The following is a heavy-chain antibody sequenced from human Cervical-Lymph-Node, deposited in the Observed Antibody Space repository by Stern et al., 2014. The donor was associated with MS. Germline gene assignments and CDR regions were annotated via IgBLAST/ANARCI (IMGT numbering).Heavy chain of an antibody. CDR1: GFTFSSYG. D-gene: IGHD4-11*01. Sequence: MQLVESGGGVVQPGRSLRLSCAASGFTFSSYGMHWVRQAPGKGLEWVAVISYDGSNKYYADSVKGRFTISRDNSKNTLYLQMNSLRAEDTAVYYCAKGQTTVTTPDYWGQETLVTVSS. CDR2: ISYDGSNK. J-gene: IGHJ4*02. V-gene: IGHV3-30*18. CDR3: AKGQTTVTTPDY.